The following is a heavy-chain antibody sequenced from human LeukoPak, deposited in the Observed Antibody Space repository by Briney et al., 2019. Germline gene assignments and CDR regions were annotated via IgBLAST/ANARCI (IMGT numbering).Heavy chain of an antibody. CDR2: INPSGGST. Sequence: ASVKVSCKASGYTFTSYYMHWVRQAPGQGLEWMGIINPSGGSTSYAQKFQGRVTMTRDTSTSTVYMELSSLRSEDTAVYYCAREQDYYDSSGYPIPPYGMDVWGQGTTVTVSS. V-gene: IGHV1-46*01. CDR1: GYTFTSYY. D-gene: IGHD3-22*01. CDR3: AREQDYYDSSGYPIPPYGMDV. J-gene: IGHJ6*02.